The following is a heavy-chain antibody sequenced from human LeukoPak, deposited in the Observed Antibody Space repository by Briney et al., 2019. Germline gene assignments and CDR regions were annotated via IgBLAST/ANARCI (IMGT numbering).Heavy chain of an antibody. Sequence: GVSLRLSCAASGFTFSSYSMNWVRQAPGKGLEWVSSISSSSNYIYYADSVKGRFTISRDNAKNSLYLQMNRLRAEDTAVYYCARVSGNHYYDTTRPDYWGQGTLVTVSS. D-gene: IGHD3-22*01. CDR2: ISSSSNYI. CDR3: ARVSGNHYYDTTRPDY. V-gene: IGHV3-21*01. CDR1: GFTFSSYS. J-gene: IGHJ4*02.